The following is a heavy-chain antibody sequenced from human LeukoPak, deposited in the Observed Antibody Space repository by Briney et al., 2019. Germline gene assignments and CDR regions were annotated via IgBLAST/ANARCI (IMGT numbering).Heavy chain of an antibody. CDR2: ISSSSSYI. CDR1: GFTFSSYS. CDR3: ASSGITPGVFDM. Sequence: PGGSLRLSCAASGFTFSSYSMNWVRQAPGKGREWVSSISSSSSYIYYAASVKGRFTISRDNAKNTLYLQMNSLRVEDSAVYHCASSGITPGVFDMWGQGTMVTVSP. D-gene: IGHD1-7*01. J-gene: IGHJ3*02. V-gene: IGHV3-21*01.